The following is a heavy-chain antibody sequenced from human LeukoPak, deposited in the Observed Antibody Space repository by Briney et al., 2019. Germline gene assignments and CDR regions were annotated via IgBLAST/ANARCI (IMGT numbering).Heavy chain of an antibody. Sequence: GGSLRLSCAASGFTFDDYGMSWVRQAPGKRLEWVSGINWNGGSTGYADSVKGRFTISRDNAKNSLYLQMNSLRAEDTALYYCARGRYSGSYRAYYFDYWGQGTLVTVSS. J-gene: IGHJ4*02. D-gene: IGHD1-26*01. V-gene: IGHV3-20*04. CDR2: INWNGGST. CDR1: GFTFDDYG. CDR3: ARGRYSGSYRAYYFDY.